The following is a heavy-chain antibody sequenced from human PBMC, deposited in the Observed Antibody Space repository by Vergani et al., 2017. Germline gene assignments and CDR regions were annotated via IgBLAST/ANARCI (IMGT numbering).Heavy chain of an antibody. V-gene: IGHV4-4*09. J-gene: IGHJ3*02. D-gene: IGHD6-19*01. CDR1: GGSISSYY. CDR2: IYTSGST. Sequence: QLQLQESGPGLVKPSETLSLTCTVSGGSISSYYWSWIRQPPGKGLEWIGYIYTSGSTNYNPSLKSRVTISVDTSKNQFSLKLSSVTAADTAVYYCARPGYSSGWADAFDIWGQGTMVTVSS. CDR3: ARPGYSSGWADAFDI.